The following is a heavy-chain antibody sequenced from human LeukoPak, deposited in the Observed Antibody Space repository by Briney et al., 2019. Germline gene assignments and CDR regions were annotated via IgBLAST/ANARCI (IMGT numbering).Heavy chain of an antibody. CDR1: GGSFSGYY. V-gene: IGHV4-34*01. D-gene: IGHD6-13*01. CDR3: ARTWYSSSWYLLYYYGMDV. J-gene: IGHJ6*02. Sequence: SETLSLTCAVYGGSFSGYYWSWIRQPPGKGLEWIGEINHSGSTNYNPSLKSRVTISVDTSKNQFSLKLSSVTAADTAVYYCARTWYSSSWYLLYYYGMDVWGQETTVTVSS. CDR2: INHSGST.